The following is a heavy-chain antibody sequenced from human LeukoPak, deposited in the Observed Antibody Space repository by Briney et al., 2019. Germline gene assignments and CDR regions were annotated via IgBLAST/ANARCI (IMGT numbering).Heavy chain of an antibody. Sequence: SETLSLTCTVSGGSISSYYWSWIRQPPGKGLEWIGYIYYSGSTNYNPSLKSRVTISVDTYKNQFSLKLSSVTAADTAVYYCARAASGAFDIWGQGTMVTVSS. CDR2: IYYSGST. J-gene: IGHJ3*02. D-gene: IGHD3-10*01. CDR1: GGSISSYY. V-gene: IGHV4-59*01. CDR3: ARAASGAFDI.